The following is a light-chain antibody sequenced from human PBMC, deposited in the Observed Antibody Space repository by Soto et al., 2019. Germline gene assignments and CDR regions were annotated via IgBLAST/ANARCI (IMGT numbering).Light chain of an antibody. CDR1: QSISTK. J-gene: IGKJ4*01. CDR2: GAS. Sequence: EIVMTQSPATLSMSPGERATLSCRASQSISTKVAWYQQKPGQAPSLLIYGASTRATGVPARFSGSGSGTEFTLSISSLQAEHFEVYYCQQYNIWPLTFGGGTKVEIK. CDR3: QQYNIWPLT. V-gene: IGKV3-15*01.